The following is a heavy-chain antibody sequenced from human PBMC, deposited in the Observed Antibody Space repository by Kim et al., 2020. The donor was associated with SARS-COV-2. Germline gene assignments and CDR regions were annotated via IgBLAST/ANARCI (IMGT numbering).Heavy chain of an antibody. J-gene: IGHJ4*02. Sequence: SSTIYYADSVKGRFTISRDNAKNSLYLQMNSLRDEDTAVYYCARGRYFDYWGQGTLVTVSS. CDR2: SSTI. V-gene: IGHV3-48*02. CDR3: ARGRYFDY.